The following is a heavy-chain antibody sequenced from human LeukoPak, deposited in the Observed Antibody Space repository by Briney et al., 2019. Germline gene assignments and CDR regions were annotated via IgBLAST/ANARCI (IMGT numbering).Heavy chain of an antibody. CDR3: ARGCSSTSCYTRDAFDI. D-gene: IGHD2-2*02. CDR1: GGSISSGDYY. CDR2: IYHSGST. J-gene: IGHJ3*02. Sequence: SETLSLTCTVSGGSISSGDYYWSWIRQPPGKGLEWIGYIYHSGSTYYNPSLKSRVTVSVDTSKNQFSLKLSSVTAADTAVYYCARGCSSTSCYTRDAFDIWGQGTMVTVSS. V-gene: IGHV4-30-4*08.